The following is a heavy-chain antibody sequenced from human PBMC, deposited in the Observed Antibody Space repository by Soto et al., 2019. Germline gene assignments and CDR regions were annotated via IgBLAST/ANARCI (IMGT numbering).Heavy chain of an antibody. CDR3: ARGYYGSGSWGTVGY. V-gene: IGHV3-21*01. CDR1: GFTFSSYS. D-gene: IGHD3-10*01. J-gene: IGHJ4*02. CDR2: ISSSSSYI. Sequence: EVQLVESGGGLVKPGGSLRLSCAASGFTFSSYSMNWVRQAPGKGLEWVSSISSSSSYIYYADSVKGRFTISRDNAKNSLYLQMNSRRAEDTAVYYCARGYYGSGSWGTVGYWGQGTLVTVSS.